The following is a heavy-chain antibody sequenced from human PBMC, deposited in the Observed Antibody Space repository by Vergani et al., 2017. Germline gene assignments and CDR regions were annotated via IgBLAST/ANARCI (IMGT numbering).Heavy chain of an antibody. CDR3: ARGLLEVAPPFWFDP. CDR2: INTNTGNP. CDR1: GYTFTSYA. V-gene: IGHV7-4-1*02. Sequence: QVQLVQSGSELKKPGASVKVSCKASGYTFTSYAMNWVRQAPGQGLEWMGWINTNTGNPTDAQGFTGRFVFSLDTSVSTADLQISSLTAEDTAVYYCARGLLEVAPPFWFDPWGQGTLVTVSS. J-gene: IGHJ5*02. D-gene: IGHD2-15*01.